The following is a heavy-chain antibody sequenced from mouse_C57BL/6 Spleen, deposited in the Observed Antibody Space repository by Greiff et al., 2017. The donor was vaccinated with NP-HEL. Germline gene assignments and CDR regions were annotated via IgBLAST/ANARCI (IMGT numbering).Heavy chain of an antibody. CDR3: TRDYYGSFDY. D-gene: IGHD1-1*01. CDR1: GYTFTDYE. V-gene: IGHV1-15*01. CDR2: IDPETGGT. J-gene: IGHJ2*01. Sequence: VQLQESGAELVRPGASVTLSCKASGYTFTDYEMHWVKQTPVHGLEWIGAIDPETGGTAYNQKFKGKAILTADKSSSTAYMELRSLTSEDSAVYYCTRDYYGSFDYWGKGTTLTVSS.